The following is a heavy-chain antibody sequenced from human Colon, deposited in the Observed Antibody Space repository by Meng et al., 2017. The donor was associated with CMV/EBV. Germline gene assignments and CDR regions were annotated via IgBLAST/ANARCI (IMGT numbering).Heavy chain of an antibody. CDR3: ASGQLY. D-gene: IGHD5-24*01. CDR2: ISSSGSTI. Sequence: GESLKISCAASGFIFSVYEMNWVRQAPGKGLEWVSYISSSGSTIYYADSVKGRFTISRDNAKNSLDLQMNSLRAEDTAVYYCASGQLYWGQGTLVTVSS. CDR1: GFIFSVYE. V-gene: IGHV3-48*03. J-gene: IGHJ4*02.